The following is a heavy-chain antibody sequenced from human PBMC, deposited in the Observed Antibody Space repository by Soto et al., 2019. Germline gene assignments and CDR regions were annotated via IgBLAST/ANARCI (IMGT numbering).Heavy chain of an antibody. CDR1: GGTFSTYA. CDR2: IIPMVGTA. V-gene: IGHV1-69*12. Sequence: QVQLVQSGAEVKKPESSVKVSCKAPGGTFSTYAISWVRQAPGQGLEWMGGIIPMVGTANYAQRFQDRVTSTADEPTNTVYMELSRLRSEDTAVYFCASGIQLWLRRINNGYSGWGQGTLVTVSS. J-gene: IGHJ4*02. D-gene: IGHD5-18*01. CDR3: ASGIQLWLRRINNGYSG.